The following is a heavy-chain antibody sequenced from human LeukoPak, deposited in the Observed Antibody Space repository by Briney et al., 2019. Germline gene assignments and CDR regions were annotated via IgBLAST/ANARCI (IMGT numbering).Heavy chain of an antibody. CDR2: ISSSSSYI. CDR1: GFTFSSYS. CDR3: ARNYYDSSGHRDDAFDI. D-gene: IGHD3-22*01. Sequence: PGGSLRLSCAASGFTFSSYSMNWVRQAPGKGLEWVSSISSSSSYIYYADSVKGRFTISRDNAKNSLYLQMNSLRAEDTAVYYCARNYYDSSGHRDDAFDIWGQGTMVTVSS. J-gene: IGHJ3*02. V-gene: IGHV3-21*01.